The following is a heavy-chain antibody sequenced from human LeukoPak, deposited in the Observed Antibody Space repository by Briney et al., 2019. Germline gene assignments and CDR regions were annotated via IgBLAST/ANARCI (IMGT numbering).Heavy chain of an antibody. V-gene: IGHV4-61*08. CDR2: IHYSGNI. Sequence: PSETLSLTCAVSGGSISSGGYSWSWIRQPPGKGLEWIGYIHYSGNINSNPSLKSRVTLSVDTSKNQFSLKLNSVTAADTAVYYCARSPRQQLGPPDYWGQGTLVTVSS. CDR1: GGSISSGGYS. J-gene: IGHJ4*02. D-gene: IGHD6-13*01. CDR3: ARSPRQQLGPPDY.